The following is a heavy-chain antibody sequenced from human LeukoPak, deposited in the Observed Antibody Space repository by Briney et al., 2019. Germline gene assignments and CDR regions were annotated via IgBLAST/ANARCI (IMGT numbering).Heavy chain of an antibody. CDR1: GYTFTGYY. D-gene: IGHD3-10*01. CDR3: ARAHHYFGSGHDY. V-gene: IGHV1-2*02. J-gene: IGHJ4*02. Sequence: ASMKVSCKTSGYTFTGYYMHWLRQAPGPGLEWMGRINPDSGVTNYAQKFQGRVTLTRDTSISTAYMELSSLRSDDTAVYYCARAHHYFGSGHDYWGQGTLVTVSS. CDR2: INPDSGVT.